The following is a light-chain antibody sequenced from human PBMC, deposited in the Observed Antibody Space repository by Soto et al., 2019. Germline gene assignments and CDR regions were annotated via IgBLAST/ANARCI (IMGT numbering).Light chain of an antibody. CDR1: SSDVGGYNY. Sequence: QSVLTQPASVSGSPGQSITISCTGTSSDVGGYNYVSWYQQHPGKAPKLMIYDVSNRPSGVSNRFSGSKSGNTASLTISGLQAEDEADYYFSSYTSISAYVVFGGVTKLTVL. CDR2: DVS. V-gene: IGLV2-14*01. J-gene: IGLJ2*01. CDR3: SSYTSISAYVV.